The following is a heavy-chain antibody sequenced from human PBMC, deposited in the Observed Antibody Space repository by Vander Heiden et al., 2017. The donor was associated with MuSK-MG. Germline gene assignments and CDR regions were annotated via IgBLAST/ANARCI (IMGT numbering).Heavy chain of an antibody. J-gene: IGHJ4*02. V-gene: IGHV3-23*01. CDR3: AKDLHYDSSGYLFDY. CDR1: GFTFSSYA. Sequence: EVQLLESGGGLVQPGGSLRLSCAASGFTFSSYAMSWVRQAPGKGLEWVSAISGSGGSTYYADAVKGRFTISRDNSKNTLYLQMNSLRAEDTAVYYCAKDLHYDSSGYLFDYWGQGTLVTVSS. CDR2: ISGSGGST. D-gene: IGHD3-22*01.